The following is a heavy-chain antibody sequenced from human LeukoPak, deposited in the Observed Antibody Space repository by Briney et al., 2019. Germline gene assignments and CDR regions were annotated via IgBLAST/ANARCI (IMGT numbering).Heavy chain of an antibody. D-gene: IGHD3-22*01. V-gene: IGHV3-23*01. CDR1: GFTFSSYA. J-gene: IGHJ4*02. CDR3: AKDLLGNWYDSSGYYHTFGY. CDR2: ISGSGGST. Sequence: GGSLRLSCAASGFTFSSYAMSWVRQAPGKGLEWVSAISGSGGSTYYADSVKGRFTISRDNSKNTLYLQMNSLRAEDTAVYYCAKDLLGNWYDSSGYYHTFGYWGQGTLVTVSS.